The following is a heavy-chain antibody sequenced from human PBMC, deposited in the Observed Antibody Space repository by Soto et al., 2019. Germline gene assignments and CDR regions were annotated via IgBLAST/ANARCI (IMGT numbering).Heavy chain of an antibody. J-gene: IGHJ3*02. Sequence: QVQLVESGGGVVQPWRSLRLSCAASGFTFSSYAMHWVRQAPGKGLEWVAVISYDGSNKYYADSVKGRFTISRDNSKNTLYLQMNSLRAEDTAVYYCERERVGTYDTDAFDIWGQGTMVTVSS. CDR3: ERERVGTYDTDAFDI. CDR1: GFTFSSYA. CDR2: ISYDGSNK. D-gene: IGHD3-22*01. V-gene: IGHV3-30-3*01.